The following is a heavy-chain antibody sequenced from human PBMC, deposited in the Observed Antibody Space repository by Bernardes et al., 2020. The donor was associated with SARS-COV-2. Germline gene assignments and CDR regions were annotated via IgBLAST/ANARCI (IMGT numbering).Heavy chain of an antibody. Sequence: VGSLIPSCAASRFTFRNAWMSWVRQAPGQGLEWVGRIKSKANGGTVDYAAPVKGRFTISRDDSKNTLYMQMNSLKTEDTAVYYCTTTPSLPFDMWGQGTMVSVS. CDR2: IKSKANGGTV. J-gene: IGHJ3*02. CDR1: RFTFRNAW. V-gene: IGHV3-15*01. CDR3: TTTPSLPFDM.